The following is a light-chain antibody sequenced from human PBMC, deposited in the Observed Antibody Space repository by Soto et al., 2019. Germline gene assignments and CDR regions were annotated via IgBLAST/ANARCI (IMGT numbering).Light chain of an antibody. J-gene: IGLJ2*01. V-gene: IGLV2-14*03. CDR2: DVN. Sequence: QSVLTQPASVSGSPGQSITISCTGTSSDVGGYSYVSWYQHRPGKAPKLMMYDVNNRPSGVSNRFSGSKSGNTASLTISGLQADDEADYYCCSYTSGTSLGFGGGTKLTVL. CDR1: SSDVGGYSY. CDR3: CSYTSGTSLG.